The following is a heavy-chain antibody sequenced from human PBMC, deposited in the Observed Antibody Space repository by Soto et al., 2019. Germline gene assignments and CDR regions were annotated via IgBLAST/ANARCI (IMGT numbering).Heavy chain of an antibody. CDR2: INHSGST. CDR3: ARREQDYDFWSGYHRPAPRGNWFDP. CDR1: GGSFSGYY. V-gene: IGHV4-34*01. D-gene: IGHD3-3*01. J-gene: IGHJ5*02. Sequence: QVQLQQWGAGLLKPSETLSLTCAVYGGSFSGYYWSWIRQPPGKGLEWIGEINHSGSTNYNPSLKSRVTISVDTSKNQFSLKLISVTAADTAVYYCARREQDYDFWSGYHRPAPRGNWFDPWGQGTLVTVSS.